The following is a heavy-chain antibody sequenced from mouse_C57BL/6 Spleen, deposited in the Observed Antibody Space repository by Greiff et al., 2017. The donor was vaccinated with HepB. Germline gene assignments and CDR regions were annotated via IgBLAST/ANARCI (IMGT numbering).Heavy chain of an antibody. D-gene: IGHD2-2*01. CDR2: ILPGSGST. Sequence: QVQLKQSGAELMKPGASVKLSCKATGYTFTGYWIEWVKQRPGHGLEWIGEILPGSGSTNYNEKFKGKATFTADTSSNTAYMQLSSLTTEDSAIYYCASGARGGVTTTRTGYYYAMDDWGQGTSVTVSS. CDR1: GYTFTGYW. CDR3: ASGARGGVTTTRTGYYYAMDD. J-gene: IGHJ4*01. V-gene: IGHV1-9*01.